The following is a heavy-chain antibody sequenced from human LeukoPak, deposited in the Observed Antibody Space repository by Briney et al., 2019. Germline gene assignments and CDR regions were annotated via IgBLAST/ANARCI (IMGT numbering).Heavy chain of an antibody. CDR3: ARDASLQTGAFDV. V-gene: IGHV4-4*02. J-gene: IGHJ3*01. Sequence: PWGTLSLTCAVSVDSISRSDWWGWLRQSPGKGLEWIGEILHSGSTKYNPSLKSRVTISVDKSKKQFSLNLTSVTAADTAMYNCARDASLQTGAFDVWGQGTMVTVSS. D-gene: IGHD5-24*01. CDR1: VDSISRSDW. CDR2: ILHSGST.